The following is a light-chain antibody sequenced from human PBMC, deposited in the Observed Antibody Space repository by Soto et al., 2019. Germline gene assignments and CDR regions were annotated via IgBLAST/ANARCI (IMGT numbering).Light chain of an antibody. V-gene: IGLV2-8*01. J-gene: IGLJ1*01. CDR3: NSYAGSNIV. CDR2: EVY. CDR1: SSDVGGYNY. Sequence: QSVLTQPPSASGSPGQSVTISCTGTSSDVGGYNYVSWYQQHPGQAPKLMIYEVYKRPSGVPDRFSGSKSGYTASLTVSGLQAEDEADYYCNSYAGSNIVFGTGTKLTVL.